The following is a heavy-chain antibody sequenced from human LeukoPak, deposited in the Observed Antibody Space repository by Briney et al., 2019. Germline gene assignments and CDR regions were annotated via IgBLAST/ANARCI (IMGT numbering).Heavy chain of an antibody. J-gene: IGHJ4*02. CDR2: INHSGST. CDR1: GGSFSGYY. Sequence: SETLSLTCAVYGGSFSGYYWSWTRQPPGKGLEWIGEINHSGSTNYNPSLKSRVTISVDTSKNQFSLKLSSVTAADTAVYYCARGRTKAVAGTSFDYWGQGTLVTVSA. V-gene: IGHV4-34*01. D-gene: IGHD6-19*01. CDR3: ARGRTKAVAGTSFDY.